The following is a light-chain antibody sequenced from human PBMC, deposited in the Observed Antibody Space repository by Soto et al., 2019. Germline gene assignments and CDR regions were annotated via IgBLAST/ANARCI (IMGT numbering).Light chain of an antibody. CDR3: QVWDSSSDHVV. CDR2: YDS. J-gene: IGLJ2*01. CDR1: NIGSKS. Sequence: SYELTQPPSVSVAPGKTARITWGGNNIGSKSVHWYQQKPGQAPVLVIYYDSDRPSGIPERFSGSNSGNTATLTISRVEAGDEADYYCQVWDSSSDHVVFGGGTQLPVL. V-gene: IGLV3-21*04.